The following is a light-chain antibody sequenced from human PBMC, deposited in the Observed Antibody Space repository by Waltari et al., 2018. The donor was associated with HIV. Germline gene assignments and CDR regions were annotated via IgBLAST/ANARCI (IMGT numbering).Light chain of an antibody. CDR1: QSLLYTSNNKNY. Sequence: DFVMTQSPDSLTVSLGERATINCKSSQSLLYTSNNKNYLAWYQQKPGQPPNLLISWASVREDGVPDRFSGSGSGTDFTLTISSLQAEDVAVYYCQQYYNTPLTFGGGTKVEIK. CDR3: QQYYNTPLT. CDR2: WAS. J-gene: IGKJ4*01. V-gene: IGKV4-1*01.